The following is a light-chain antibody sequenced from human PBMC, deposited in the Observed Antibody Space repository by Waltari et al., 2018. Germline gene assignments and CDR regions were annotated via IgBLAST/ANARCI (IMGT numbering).Light chain of an antibody. Sequence: DIVMTQSPDSLAVSLGERTTIHCTSSQSVLYSSNNKNYLAWYQRKPGQPPKLLIYWASTRESGVPDRFSGSGSGTDFTRTISSLQAEDVAVYYCQQDYSTPPHTFGQGTKLEIK. J-gene: IGKJ2*01. CDR3: QQDYSTPPHT. CDR1: QSVLYSSNNKNY. CDR2: WAS. V-gene: IGKV4-1*01.